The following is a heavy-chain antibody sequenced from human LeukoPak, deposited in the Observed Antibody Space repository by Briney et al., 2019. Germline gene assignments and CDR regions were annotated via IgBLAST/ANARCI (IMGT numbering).Heavy chain of an antibody. D-gene: IGHD3-22*01. V-gene: IGHV4-39*01. J-gene: IGHJ4*02. Sequence: PSETLSLTCTVSGGSISSSSYYWGWIRQPPGKGLEWIGSIYYSGSTYYNPSLKSRVTISVDTSKNQFSLKLSSVTAADTAAYYCARGDYYDSSGYYLLDYWGQGTLVTVSS. CDR3: ARGDYYDSSGYYLLDY. CDR1: GGSISSSSYY. CDR2: IYYSGST.